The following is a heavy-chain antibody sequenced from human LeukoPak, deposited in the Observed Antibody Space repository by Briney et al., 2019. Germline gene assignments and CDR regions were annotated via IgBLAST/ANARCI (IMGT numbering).Heavy chain of an antibody. D-gene: IGHD2-2*01. V-gene: IGHV4-39*02. CDR2: IYYSGST. J-gene: IGHJ5*02. Sequence: SETLSLTCTVSGGSISSSSYYWGWIRQPPGKGLEWIGSIYYSGSTYYNPSLKSRVTISVDTSKNQFSLKLNSVTAADTAVYYCARDLIVVVPAAKEENWFDPWGQGTLVTVSS. CDR3: ARDLIVVVPAAKEENWFDP. CDR1: GGSISSSSYY.